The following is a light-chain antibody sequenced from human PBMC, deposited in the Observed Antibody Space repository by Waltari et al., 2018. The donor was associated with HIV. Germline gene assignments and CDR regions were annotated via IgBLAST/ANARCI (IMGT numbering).Light chain of an antibody. V-gene: IGLV1-51*01. CDR2: DNN. CDR3: GTWDSSLSVVL. Sequence: QSVLTQPPSVSAAPGQKVTISCSGRSSNIGHNYVSWYQQLPGTAPKLLIYDNNKRPSGIPDRFSGSKSGTSATLGITGLQTGDEADYYCGTWDSSLSVVLFGGGTKLTVL. CDR1: SSNIGHNY. J-gene: IGLJ2*01.